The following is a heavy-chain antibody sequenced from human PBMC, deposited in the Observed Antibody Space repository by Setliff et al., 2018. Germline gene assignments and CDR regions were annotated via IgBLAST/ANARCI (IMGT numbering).Heavy chain of an antibody. D-gene: IGHD3-10*01. CDR1: GDSISSTSYQ. CDR2: IYYTGTA. J-gene: IGHJ4*02. CDR3: ARHEFVGGYYGSVTYRHFDY. Sequence: SETLSLTCTVSGDSISSTSYQWGWVRQPPGKGLEGIGSIYYTGTAYYNPSLKSRVTISVDTSKNQFSLQVTSLAATATALYFCARHEFVGGYYGSVTYRHFDYWGQGILVTVSS. V-gene: IGHV4-39*01.